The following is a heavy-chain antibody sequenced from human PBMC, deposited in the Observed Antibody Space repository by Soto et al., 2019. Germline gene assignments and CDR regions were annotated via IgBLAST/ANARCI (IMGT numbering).Heavy chain of an antibody. CDR2: IYYGADT. D-gene: IGHD2-15*01. CDR3: ASPHCSGDRCYFTY. CDR1: RGSISSSSHY. J-gene: IGHJ4*02. Sequence: SETLSLTCTVSRGSISSSSHYWAWIRQPPGKGLEWIATIYYGADTKYNPSLKGRVTIALETSKNHLSLELTSVTAADTAVYYCASPHCSGDRCYFTYRGQGALVTVSS. V-gene: IGHV4-39*02.